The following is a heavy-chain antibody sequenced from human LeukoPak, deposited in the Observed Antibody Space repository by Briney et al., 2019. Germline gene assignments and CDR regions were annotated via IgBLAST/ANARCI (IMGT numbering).Heavy chain of an antibody. CDR2: IYYSGST. D-gene: IGHD2/OR15-2a*01. V-gene: IGHV4-59*01. CDR1: GGSISSYY. Sequence: SETLSLTCTVSGGSISSYYWSWIRQPPGKGLEWIEYIYYSGSTDYNPSLKGRVTISEDTSKNQFSLKLNSVTAADTAVYYCARSLQYGNNNYYYYGMDVWGQGTTVTVSS. CDR3: ARSLQYGNNNYYYYGMDV. J-gene: IGHJ6*02.